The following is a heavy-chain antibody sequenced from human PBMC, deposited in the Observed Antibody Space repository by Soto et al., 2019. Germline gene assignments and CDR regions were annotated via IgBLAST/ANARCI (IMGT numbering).Heavy chain of an antibody. D-gene: IGHD2-15*01. CDR3: ARDSGSYCSGGSCTANDAFDI. V-gene: IGHV1-18*01. CDR1: GYTFTSYG. CDR2: ISAYNGNT. Sequence: ASVKVSCKASGYTFTSYGISWVRQAPGQGLEWMGWISAYNGNTNYAQKLQGRVTMTTDTSTSTAYMELRSLRSDDTAVYYCARDSGSYCSGGSCTANDAFDIWGQGTMVTVSS. J-gene: IGHJ3*02.